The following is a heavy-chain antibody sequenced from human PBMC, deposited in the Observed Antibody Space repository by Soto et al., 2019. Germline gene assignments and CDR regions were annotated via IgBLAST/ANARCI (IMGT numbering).Heavy chain of an antibody. CDR2: IYYSGST. CDR3: AREANGDYSFDY. J-gene: IGHJ4*02. V-gene: IGHV4-61*01. CDR1: GGSVSSGSYY. Sequence: SETLSLPCTVSGGSVSSGSYYWSWIRQPPGKGLEWIGYIYYSGSTNYNPSLKRRVPISVDTSKNQCSLKLSSVTASDTAVDYGAREANGDYSFDYWGQGTLVTVSS. D-gene: IGHD4-17*01.